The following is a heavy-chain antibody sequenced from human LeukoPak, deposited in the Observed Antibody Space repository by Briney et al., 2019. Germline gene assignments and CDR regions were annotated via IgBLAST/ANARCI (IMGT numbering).Heavy chain of an antibody. CDR3: ARGGANYAGDDAFDI. CDR1: GFTFSSYA. D-gene: IGHD1-7*01. Sequence: GGSLRLSCAASGFTFSSYAMSWVRQAPGKGLEWVSAISGSGGSTYYADSVKGRFTTSRDNAKNSLYLQMNSLRAEDTAVYYCARGGANYAGDDAFDIWGQGTMVTVSS. V-gene: IGHV3-23*01. J-gene: IGHJ3*02. CDR2: ISGSGGST.